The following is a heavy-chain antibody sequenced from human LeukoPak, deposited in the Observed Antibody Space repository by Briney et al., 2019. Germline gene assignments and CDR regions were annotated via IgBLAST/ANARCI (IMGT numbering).Heavy chain of an antibody. J-gene: IGHJ5*02. CDR3: ARISVYYDILTGIHNWFDP. V-gene: IGHV3-7*01. CDR1: GFTFSSYW. Sequence: GGSLRLSCAASGFTFSSYWMSWVRQAPGKGLEWVANIKHDGSEKYYVDSVKGRFTISRDNAKNSLYLQMNSLRAEDTAVYYCARISVYYDILTGIHNWFDPWGQGTLVTVSS. CDR2: IKHDGSEK. D-gene: IGHD3-9*01.